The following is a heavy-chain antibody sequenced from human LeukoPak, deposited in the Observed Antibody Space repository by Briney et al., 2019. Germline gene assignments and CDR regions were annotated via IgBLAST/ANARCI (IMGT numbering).Heavy chain of an antibody. CDR1: GFTFSSYE. CDR3: ARDGKGPYYYDSSGYYHLYYYYYMDV. Sequence: GGSLRLSCAASGFTFSSYEMNWVRQAPGKGLEWVSYISSSGSTIYYADSVKGRFTISRDNAKNSLYLQMNSLRAEDTAVYYCARDGKGPYYYDSSGYYHLYYYYYMDVWGKGTTVTVSS. CDR2: ISSSGSTI. V-gene: IGHV3-48*03. J-gene: IGHJ6*03. D-gene: IGHD3-22*01.